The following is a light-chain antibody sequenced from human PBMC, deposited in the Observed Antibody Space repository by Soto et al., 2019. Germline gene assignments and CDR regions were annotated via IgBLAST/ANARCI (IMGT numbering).Light chain of an antibody. CDR2: ASS. CDR1: QSVGSSY. CDR3: QQYGLSPRT. J-gene: IGKJ1*01. V-gene: IGKV3-20*01. Sequence: EIVLTQSPGTLSLSPGERATLSCRASQSVGSSYLAWYQQKPGQAPRLFIYASSIRATGIPDRFSGSGSGTDFTLTISRLEPEDFAVYYCQQYGLSPRTFGRGTKVEIK.